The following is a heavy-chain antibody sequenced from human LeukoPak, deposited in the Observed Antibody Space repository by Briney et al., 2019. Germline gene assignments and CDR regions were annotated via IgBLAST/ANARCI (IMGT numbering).Heavy chain of an antibody. V-gene: IGHV3-53*01. CDR1: GFTVSSNY. J-gene: IGHJ4*02. CDR3: ARDGSGWYGEGYFDY. D-gene: IGHD6-19*01. CDR2: IYSGGST. Sequence: GGSLRLSCAASGFTVSSNYMSWVRQAPGKGLEWVSVIYSGGSTYYADSVKGRFTISRDNSKNTLYLQMNSLRAEDTAVYYCARDGSGWYGEGYFDYWGQGILVTVSS.